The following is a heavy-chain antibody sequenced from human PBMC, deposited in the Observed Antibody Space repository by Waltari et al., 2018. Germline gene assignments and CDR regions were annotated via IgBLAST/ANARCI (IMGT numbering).Heavy chain of an antibody. J-gene: IGHJ4*02. CDR2: ISYDGSNK. V-gene: IGHV3-30-3*01. Sequence: QVQLVESGGGVVQPGRSLRLSCAASGFTFSTYAIHWFRQAPGKGLEWVAVISYDGSNKYYADSVKGRFTISRDNSKNTLYLQMNSLRAEDTAVYYCARETSSSWGDYFDYWGQGTLVTVSS. D-gene: IGHD6-13*01. CDR3: ARETSSSWGDYFDY. CDR1: GFTFSTYA.